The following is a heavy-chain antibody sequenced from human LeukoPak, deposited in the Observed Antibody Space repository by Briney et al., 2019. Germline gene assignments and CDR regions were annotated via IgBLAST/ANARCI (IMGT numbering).Heavy chain of an antibody. CDR1: GVLIRSYY. V-gene: IGHV4-59*01. CDR3: ARGQGYSYGYEWFDP. D-gene: IGHD5-18*01. J-gene: IGHJ5*02. CDR2: IYYSGST. Sequence: SETLSLTCIVSGVLIRSYYWSWIRQPPGKGLEWIGYIYYSGSTNYNPSLKSRVTISVDTSKNQFSLKLSSVTAADTAVYYCARGQGYSYGYEWFDPWGQGTLVTVSS.